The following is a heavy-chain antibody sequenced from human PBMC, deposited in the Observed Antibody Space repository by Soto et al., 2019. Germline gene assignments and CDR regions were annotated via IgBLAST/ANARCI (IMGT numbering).Heavy chain of an antibody. D-gene: IGHD2-15*01. J-gene: IGHJ6*03. CDR1: GFTFSNYW. V-gene: IGHV3-74*02. CDR2: INSDGSVS. Sequence: EVQLVESGGGLVQPGGSLSLSCAASGFTFSNYWMYWVRQAPGKGMEWVSRINSDGSVSSYADSVKGRLTSTRDNVKNTLYLPMDSLRAEDTAVYYCARGDCVGGTCYSLAGSFYYYMDVWGKGTTVTVFS. CDR3: ARGDCVGGTCYSLAGSFYYYMDV.